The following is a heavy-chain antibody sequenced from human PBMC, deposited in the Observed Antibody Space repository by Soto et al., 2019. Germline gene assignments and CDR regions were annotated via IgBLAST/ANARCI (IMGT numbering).Heavy chain of an antibody. J-gene: IGHJ4*02. CDR1: GLNFDDFA. Sequence: EVQLVESWGRLVQPGRSLRLSCVGTGLNFDDFAMHWFRQAPGQVLEWVSGITWNSRVLAYADSVKGRFTISRDNARNSLYLQMDSLLDEDTALYYCAKGRDDFWSPYYFDSWGQGTLVTVSS. CDR3: AKGRDDFWSPYYFDS. V-gene: IGHV3-9*01. CDR2: ITWNSRVL. D-gene: IGHD3-3*01.